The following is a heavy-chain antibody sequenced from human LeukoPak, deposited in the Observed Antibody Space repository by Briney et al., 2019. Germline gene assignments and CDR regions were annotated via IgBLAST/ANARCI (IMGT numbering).Heavy chain of an antibody. CDR2: ISAYNGNT. D-gene: IGHD3-16*01. Sequence: ASVKVPCKASGYTFTSYGISWVRQAPGQGLEWMGWISAYNGNTNYAQKLQGRVTMTTDTSTSTAYMELRSLRSDDTAVYYCARQGPRPSIWAFDIWGQGTMVTVSS. CDR3: ARQGPRPSIWAFDI. V-gene: IGHV1-18*01. J-gene: IGHJ3*02. CDR1: GYTFTSYG.